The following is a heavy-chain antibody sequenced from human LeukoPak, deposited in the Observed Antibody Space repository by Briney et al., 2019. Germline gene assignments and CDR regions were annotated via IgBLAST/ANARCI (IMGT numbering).Heavy chain of an antibody. CDR3: ARSRGYDFWSGYYCD. CDR2: ISSSGSTI. V-gene: IGHV3-48*03. CDR1: GFTFSSYE. D-gene: IGHD3-3*01. J-gene: IGHJ4*02. Sequence: PGGSLRLSCAASGFTFSSYEMNWVRQAPGKGLEWVSYISSSGSTIYYADSVKGRFTISRDNAKNSLYLQMNSLRAEDTAVYYCARSRGYDFWSGYYCDWGQGTLVTVSS.